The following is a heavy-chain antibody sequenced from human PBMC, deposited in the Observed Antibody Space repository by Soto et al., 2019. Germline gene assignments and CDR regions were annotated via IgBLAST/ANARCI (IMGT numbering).Heavy chain of an antibody. Sequence: ASVKVSCKASGYTFTGYYMHWVRQAPGQGLEWMGWINPNSGGTNYAQKFQGWVTMTRDTSISTAYMELSRLRSDDTAVYYCARASVGILTHYDYWGQGTLVTLSS. CDR3: ARASVGILTHYDY. CDR1: GYTFTGYY. J-gene: IGHJ4*02. V-gene: IGHV1-2*04. D-gene: IGHD3-9*01. CDR2: INPNSGGT.